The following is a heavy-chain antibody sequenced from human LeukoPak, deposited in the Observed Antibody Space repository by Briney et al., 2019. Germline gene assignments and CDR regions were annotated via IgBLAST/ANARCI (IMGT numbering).Heavy chain of an antibody. Sequence: ASVKVSCKASGYTFNTYGISWVRQAPGQRPEWMGWINTDNGNTKYAQKFQGRVTMTTDTSTSTAYMELSSLRPDDTAVYYCARKGCTGDCYRFDPWGQGTLVTVSS. CDR1: GYTFNTYG. J-gene: IGHJ5*02. D-gene: IGHD2-21*02. CDR2: INTDNGNT. V-gene: IGHV1-18*01. CDR3: ARKGCTGDCYRFDP.